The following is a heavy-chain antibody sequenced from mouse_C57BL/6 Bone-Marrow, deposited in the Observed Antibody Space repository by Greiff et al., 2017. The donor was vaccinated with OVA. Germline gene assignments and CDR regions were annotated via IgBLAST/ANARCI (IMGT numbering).Heavy chain of an antibody. CDR2: IYPRSGNT. CDR1: GYTFTSYG. CDR3: ARLRTYYSNYDFDY. Sequence: VQLQQSGAELARPGASVKLSCKASGYTFTSYGISWVKQRTGQGLEWIGEIYPRSGNTYSNEKFKGKATLTADKSSSTAYMELRSLTSEDSAVYFCARLRTYYSNYDFDYGGQGTTLTVSS. J-gene: IGHJ2*01. D-gene: IGHD2-5*01. V-gene: IGHV1-81*01.